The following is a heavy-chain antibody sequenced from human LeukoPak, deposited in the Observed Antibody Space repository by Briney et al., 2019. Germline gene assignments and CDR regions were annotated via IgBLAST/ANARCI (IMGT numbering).Heavy chain of an antibody. D-gene: IGHD1-1*01. J-gene: IGHJ4*02. CDR1: GGPFSGYY. V-gene: IGHV4-59*01. CDR2: VYYNGRT. Sequence: SETLSLTCAVYGGPFSGYYWSWIRQPPGKGLEWIGYVYYNGRTTYSPSLKSRVTISVDTSKNRFSLELHSVTAADTAVYYCARGSTPTFNYWGQGTLVTVSS. CDR3: ARGSTPTFNY.